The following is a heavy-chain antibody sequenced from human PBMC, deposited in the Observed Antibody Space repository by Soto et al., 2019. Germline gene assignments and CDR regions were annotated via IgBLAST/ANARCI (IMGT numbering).Heavy chain of an antibody. CDR1: GFTFDDYA. D-gene: IGHD4-17*01. CDR2: ISWNSGSI. V-gene: IGHV3-9*01. CDR3: AKEGDYGDYGGYFDL. J-gene: IGHJ2*01. Sequence: EVQLVESGGGLVQPGRSLRLSCAASGFTFDDYAMHWVRQAPGKGLEWVSGISWNSGSIGYADSVKGRFTISRDNAKNSLYLQMNSLRAEDTALYYCAKEGDYGDYGGYFDLWGRGTLVTVSS.